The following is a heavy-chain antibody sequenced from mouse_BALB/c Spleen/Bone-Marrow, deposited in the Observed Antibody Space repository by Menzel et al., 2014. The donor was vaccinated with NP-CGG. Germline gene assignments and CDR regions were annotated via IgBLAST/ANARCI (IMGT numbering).Heavy chain of an antibody. CDR3: ATLYGNYDYAMDY. V-gene: IGHV3-2*02. J-gene: IGHJ4*01. CDR2: ISYSGST. Sequence: VQLKESGPGLVKPSQSLSLTCTVTGYSITSDYAWNWIRQFPGNKLEWMGYISYSGSTSYHPSLKSRISITRDTSKNQFFLQLSSVTMEDTATYFCATLYGNYDYAMDYWGQGTSVTVSS. CDR1: GYSITSDYA. D-gene: IGHD2-1*01.